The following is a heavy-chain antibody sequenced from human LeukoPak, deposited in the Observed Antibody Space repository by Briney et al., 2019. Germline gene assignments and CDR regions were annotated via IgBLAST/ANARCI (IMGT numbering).Heavy chain of an antibody. V-gene: IGHV3-48*01. CDR1: GFTFSNYP. Sequence: PGGSLRLSCTASGFTFSNYPMNWVRQAPGKGLEWVSYISSSSSTIYYADSVKGRFTISRDNAKNSLYLQMNSLRAEDTAVYYCARDFRSEGGIVVVPNGFDYWGQGTLVTVSS. CDR2: ISSSSSTI. CDR3: ARDFRSEGGIVVVPNGFDY. D-gene: IGHD3-22*01. J-gene: IGHJ4*02.